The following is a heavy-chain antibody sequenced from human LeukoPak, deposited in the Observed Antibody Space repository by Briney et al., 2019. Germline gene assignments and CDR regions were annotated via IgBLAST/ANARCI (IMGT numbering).Heavy chain of an antibody. D-gene: IGHD1-26*01. Sequence: GGSLRLSCVASGFTFSSYAMHWARQAPGKGLEYVSAISNNGGSTYYANSVKGRFTISRDNSKNTLSLQMGSLRAEDKAVYYCARGDSGSHLDYWGQGSLVTVSS. CDR3: ARGDSGSHLDY. J-gene: IGHJ4*02. CDR2: ISNNGGST. V-gene: IGHV3-64*01. CDR1: GFTFSSYA.